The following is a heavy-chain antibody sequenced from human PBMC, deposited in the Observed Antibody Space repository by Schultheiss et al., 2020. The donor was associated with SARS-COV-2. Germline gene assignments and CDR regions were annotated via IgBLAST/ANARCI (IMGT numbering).Heavy chain of an antibody. D-gene: IGHD3-3*01. V-gene: IGHV3-21*01. J-gene: IGHJ6*02. Sequence: GVSLRLSCAASGFTFSSYSMNWVRQAPGKGLEWVSSISSSSSYIYYADSVKGRFTISRDNAKNSLYLQMNSLRAEDTAVYYCARENHYDFWSGYPHYYYGMDVWGQGTTVTVSS. CDR1: GFTFSSYS. CDR2: ISSSSSYI. CDR3: ARENHYDFWSGYPHYYYGMDV.